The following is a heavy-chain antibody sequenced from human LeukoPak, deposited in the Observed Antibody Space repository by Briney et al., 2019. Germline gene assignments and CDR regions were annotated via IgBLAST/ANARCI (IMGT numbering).Heavy chain of an antibody. CDR1: GFTFSSYS. CDR3: ARVGGNDFWSGYPEY. J-gene: IGHJ4*02. Sequence: KPGGSLRLSCAASGFTFSSYSMNWVRQAPGNGLEWVSSISSSSSYIYYADSVKGRFTISRDNAKNSLYLQMNSLRAEDTAVYYCARVGGNDFWSGYPEYWGQGTLVTVSS. V-gene: IGHV3-21*01. D-gene: IGHD3-3*01. CDR2: ISSSSSYI.